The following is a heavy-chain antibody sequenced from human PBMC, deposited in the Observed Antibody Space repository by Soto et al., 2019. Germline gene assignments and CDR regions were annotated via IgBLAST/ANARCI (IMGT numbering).Heavy chain of an antibody. CDR1: GFTFNNYG. CDR2: ISSDGSDK. CDR3: AKDQGIAASHGID. J-gene: IGHJ3*01. D-gene: IGHD6-13*01. Sequence: QVQLVESGGGVVQPRTSLRLSCAASGFTFNNYGMHWVRQAPGTGLEWVAAISSDGSDKYYADSVKGRLTISRDNSKNTLYLQMHSLRAEDTAVYYCAKDQGIAASHGIDWGQGTMVTVSS. V-gene: IGHV3-30*18.